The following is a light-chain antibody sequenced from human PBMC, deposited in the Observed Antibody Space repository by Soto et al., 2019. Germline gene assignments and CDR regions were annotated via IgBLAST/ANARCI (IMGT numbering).Light chain of an antibody. CDR3: CSYAGSSTYV. CDR2: EVS. CDR1: SSDVGSYNL. V-gene: IGLV2-23*02. J-gene: IGLJ1*01. Sequence: QSVLTQPASVSGCPGQSITISCTGTSSDVGSYNLVSWYQPHPGKDPKLMIYEVSKPPSGVSNRFSGSKSGNTAPLTISGLQAEDVADYYCCSYAGSSTYVVGTGTKLTAL.